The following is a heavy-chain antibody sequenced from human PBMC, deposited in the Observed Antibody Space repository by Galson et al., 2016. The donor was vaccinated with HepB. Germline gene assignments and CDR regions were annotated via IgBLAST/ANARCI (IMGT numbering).Heavy chain of an antibody. CDR3: ARERYYHDRSGYYYFFDN. CDR2: VFYSGST. CDR1: GGSISAGDYY. J-gene: IGHJ4*02. D-gene: IGHD3-22*01. Sequence: TVSGGSISAGDYYWSWIRQPPGKGLEWIGYVFYSGSTYYNPSLQSRVTISVDTSKNQFSLKLNSVTPADTAVYYCARERYYHDRSGYYYFFDNWGQGTPITVSS. V-gene: IGHV4-30-4*01.